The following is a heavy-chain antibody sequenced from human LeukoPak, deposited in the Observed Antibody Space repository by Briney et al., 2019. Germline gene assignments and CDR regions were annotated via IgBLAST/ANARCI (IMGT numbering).Heavy chain of an antibody. V-gene: IGHV1-18*01. CDR1: GYTFTNYA. CDR2: ISVYNGNT. J-gene: IGHJ6*03. Sequence: ASVKVSCKASGYTFTNYAISWVRQAPGQGLEWVGWISVYNGNTNYAQKFQGRVTMTTDTSTSTAYMELRSLRSDDTAVYYCAREDYYYYYMDVWGKGTTVTISS. CDR3: AREDYYYYYMDV.